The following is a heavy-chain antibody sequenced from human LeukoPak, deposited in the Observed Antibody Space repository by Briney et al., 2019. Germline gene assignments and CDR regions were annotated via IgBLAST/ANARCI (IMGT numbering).Heavy chain of an antibody. D-gene: IGHD2-15*01. V-gene: IGHV1-46*03. CDR1: GGTFSSYA. J-gene: IGHJ4*02. CDR2: INPSGGST. CDR3: ARIYCSGGSCYFDY. Sequence: ASVKVSCKASGGTFSSYAISWVRQAPGQGLEWMGIINPSGGSTSYAQKFQGRVTMTRDTSTSTVYMELSSLRSEDTAVYYCARIYCSGGSCYFDYWGQGTLVTVSS.